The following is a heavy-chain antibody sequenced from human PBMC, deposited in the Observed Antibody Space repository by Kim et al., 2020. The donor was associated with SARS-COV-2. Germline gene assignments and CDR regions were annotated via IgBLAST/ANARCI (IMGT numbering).Heavy chain of an antibody. Sequence: GGSLRLSCAASGFTFSSYEMNWVRQAPGKGLEWVSYISSSGSTIYYADSVKGRFTISRDNAKNSLYLQMNSLRAEDTAFYYCARDRRITIFGVSPGPNGAFDIWGPGTMVTVSS. D-gene: IGHD3-3*01. J-gene: IGHJ3*02. CDR1: GFTFSSYE. CDR2: ISSSGSTI. V-gene: IGHV3-48*03. CDR3: ARDRRITIFGVSPGPNGAFDI.